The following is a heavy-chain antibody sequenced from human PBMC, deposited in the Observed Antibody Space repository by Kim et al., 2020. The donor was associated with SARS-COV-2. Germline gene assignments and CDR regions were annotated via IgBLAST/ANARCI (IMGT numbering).Heavy chain of an antibody. D-gene: IGHD1-20*01. J-gene: IGHJ5*02. CDR3: ARGPPWYQRLRFDP. Sequence: SETLSLTCAVYGGSFSGYYWSWIRQPPGKGLEWIGEINHSGSTNYNPSLKSRVTISVDTSKNQFSLKLSSVTAADTAVYYCARGPPWYQRLRFDPWGQGTLVTVSS. V-gene: IGHV4-34*01. CDR1: GGSFSGYY. CDR2: INHSGST.